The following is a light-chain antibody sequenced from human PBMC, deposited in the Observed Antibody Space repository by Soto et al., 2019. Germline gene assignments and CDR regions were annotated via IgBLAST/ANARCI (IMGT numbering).Light chain of an antibody. CDR3: QQYYSTPRT. V-gene: IGKV4-1*01. J-gene: IGKJ1*01. CDR1: QSVLYSSNNKNY. Sequence: DLVMTQSPDCLAVSLGERATINCNSSQSVLYSSNNKNYLAWYQQKPGQPPKLLIYWASTRESGVPDRFSGSGSGTDFTLTISSLQAEDVAVYYCQQYYSTPRTFGQGTKVDIK. CDR2: WAS.